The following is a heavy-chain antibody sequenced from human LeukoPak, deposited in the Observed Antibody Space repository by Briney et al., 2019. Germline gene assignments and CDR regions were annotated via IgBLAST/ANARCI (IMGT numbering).Heavy chain of an antibody. Sequence: ASVKVSCKASGYTFTSYDINWVRQATGQGLKWMGWMNPNSGNTGYAQKFQGRVTMTRNTSISTAYMELSSLRSEDTAVYYCARGPQYSSGYYEYFQHWGQGTPVTVSS. J-gene: IGHJ1*01. CDR3: ARGPQYSSGYYEYFQH. V-gene: IGHV1-8*01. D-gene: IGHD3-22*01. CDR2: MNPNSGNT. CDR1: GYTFTSYD.